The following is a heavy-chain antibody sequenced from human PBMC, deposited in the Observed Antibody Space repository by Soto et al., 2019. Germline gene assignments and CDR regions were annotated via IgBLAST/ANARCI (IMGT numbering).Heavy chain of an antibody. D-gene: IGHD6-25*01. V-gene: IGHV1-69*09. Sequence: QEQVVQSGPAMKEPGSSVKVSCRASGIMSSGYGFSWVRQAPGQGLEWVGMINPILDSTHYAQNLQGRVSLSVDKSRDTADLEVTSLRLEDTAIYFCATMKRARLDSWGRGTVVTVSS. CDR3: ATMKRARLDS. CDR2: INPILDST. CDR1: GIMSSGYG. J-gene: IGHJ4*02.